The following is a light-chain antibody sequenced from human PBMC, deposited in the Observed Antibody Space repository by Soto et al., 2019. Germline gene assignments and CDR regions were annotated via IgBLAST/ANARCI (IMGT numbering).Light chain of an antibody. CDR2: AAS. CDR3: QQSNSFPLT. V-gene: IGKV1-12*01. Sequence: DIQMTQSPSSVSASVGDRATITCRASQGISSRLAWYQQKPGKAPNLLIYAASSLQSGVPSRFSGSGSESDFTLTNGSLQPEDFATYYCQQSNSFPLTFGGGTKVEIK. J-gene: IGKJ4*01. CDR1: QGISSR.